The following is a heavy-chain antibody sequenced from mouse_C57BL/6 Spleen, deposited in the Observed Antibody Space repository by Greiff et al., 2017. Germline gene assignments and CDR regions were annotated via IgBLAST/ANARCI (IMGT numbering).Heavy chain of an antibody. J-gene: IGHJ2*01. CDR2: IWGDGST. D-gene: IGHD2-4*01. CDR1: GFSLTSYG. CDR3: AKGGDYDGRDY. Sequence: VKLMESGPGLVAPSQSLSITCTVSGFSLTSYGVSWVRQPPGKGLEWLGVIWGDGSTNYHSALISRLSISKDNSKNQFFLRLNSLQTDDTATYYSAKGGDYDGRDYWGQGTTLTVSS. V-gene: IGHV2-3*01.